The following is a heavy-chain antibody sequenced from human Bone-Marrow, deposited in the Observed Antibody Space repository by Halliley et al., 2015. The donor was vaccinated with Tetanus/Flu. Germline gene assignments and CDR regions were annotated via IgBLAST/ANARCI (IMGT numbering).Heavy chain of an antibody. CDR1: GFTFSSYA. CDR3: TQPQRY. Sequence: SGFTFSSYAMSWVRQAPGKGLEWVSAISASDGTTSYADSVKGRFTISRDNSKNTVYLQMTSLRAEDTAVYYCTQPQRYWGQGTLVTVSS. J-gene: IGHJ4*02. CDR2: ISASDGTT. V-gene: IGHV3-23*01.